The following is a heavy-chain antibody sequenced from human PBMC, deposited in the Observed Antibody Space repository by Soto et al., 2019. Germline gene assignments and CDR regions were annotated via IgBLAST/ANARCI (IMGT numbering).Heavy chain of an antibody. D-gene: IGHD3-22*01. CDR2: ISAYNGNT. J-gene: IGHJ5*02. V-gene: IGHV1-18*01. CDR3: AREYYYDSSGSPGWIDP. CDR1: GYTFTSYG. Sequence: ASVKVSWKASGYTFTSYGISWVRQAPGQGLEWMGWISAYNGNTNYAQKLQGRVTMTTDTSTSTAYMELRSLRSDDTAVYYCAREYYYDSSGSPGWIDPWGQGTLVTVSS.